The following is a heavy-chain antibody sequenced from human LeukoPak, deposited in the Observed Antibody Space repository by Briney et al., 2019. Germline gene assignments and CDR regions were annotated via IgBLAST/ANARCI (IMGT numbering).Heavy chain of an antibody. J-gene: IGHJ4*02. CDR2: ISGSGGST. CDR3: AKDPNCSSTSCYRAHFDY. CDR1: GFTFSSYA. V-gene: IGHV3-23*01. Sequence: GGSLRLSCAASGFTFSSYAMSWVRQAPGKGLEWVSAISGSGGSTYYADSVKGRFTISRDNSKNTLYLQMNSLRAEDTAVYYCAKDPNCSSTSCYRAHFDYWGQGTLVTVSS. D-gene: IGHD2-2*02.